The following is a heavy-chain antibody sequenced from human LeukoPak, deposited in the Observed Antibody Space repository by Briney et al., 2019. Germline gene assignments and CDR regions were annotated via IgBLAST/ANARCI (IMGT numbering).Heavy chain of an antibody. J-gene: IGHJ4*02. D-gene: IGHD3-16*01. Sequence: ASVKVSCKASGYTFTGYYMHWVRQAPGQGLEWMGWINPNSGGTNYAQKFQGRVTMTRDTSISTAYMELSRLRSDDTAVYYCARGRYDYVWGSYLDYWGQGTLVTVSS. CDR2: INPNSGGT. CDR3: ARGRYDYVWGSYLDY. V-gene: IGHV1-2*02. CDR1: GYTFTGYY.